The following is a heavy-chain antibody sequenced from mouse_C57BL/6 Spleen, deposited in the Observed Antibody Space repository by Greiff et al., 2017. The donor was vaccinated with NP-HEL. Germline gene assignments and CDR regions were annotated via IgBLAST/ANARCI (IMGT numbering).Heavy chain of an antibody. CDR1: GYAFSSYW. CDR3: ARDCTYYYSSSSYMDY. Sequence: QVQLQHSGAELVKPGASVKISCKASGYAFSSYWMNWVKQRPGKGLEWIGQIYPGDGDTNYNGKFKGKATLTADKSSSTAYMQLSSLTSEDSAVYFCARDCTYYYSSSSYMDYWGKGTTLTVSS. V-gene: IGHV1-80*01. D-gene: IGHD1-1*01. CDR2: IYPGDGDT. J-gene: IGHJ2*01.